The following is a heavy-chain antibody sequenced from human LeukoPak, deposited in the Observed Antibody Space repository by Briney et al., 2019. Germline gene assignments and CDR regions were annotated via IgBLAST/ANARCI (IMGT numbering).Heavy chain of an antibody. J-gene: IGHJ4*02. D-gene: IGHD1-26*01. CDR2: INHSGST. CDR1: GGSFSGYY. CDR3: ARGGEWELPFDY. V-gene: IGHV4-34*01. Sequence: SETLSLTCAVYGGSFSGYYWSWIRQPPGKGLEWIGEINHSGSTNYNPSLKGRVTISVDTSKNQFSLKLSSVTAADTAVYYCARGGEWELPFDYWGQGTLVTVSS.